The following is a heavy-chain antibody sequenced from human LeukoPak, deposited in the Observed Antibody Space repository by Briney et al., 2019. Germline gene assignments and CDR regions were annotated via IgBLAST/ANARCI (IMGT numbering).Heavy chain of an antibody. J-gene: IGHJ3*02. V-gene: IGHV4-34*01. Sequence: SETLSLTCAVYGGSFSGYYWSWIRQPPGKGLEWIGEINHSGSTNYNPPLKSRVTISVDTSKNQFSLKLSSVTAADTAVYYCARGGDYDSSGLYNDGFDIWGQGTMVTVSS. CDR3: ARGGDYDSSGLYNDGFDI. CDR2: INHSGST. CDR1: GGSFSGYY. D-gene: IGHD3-22*01.